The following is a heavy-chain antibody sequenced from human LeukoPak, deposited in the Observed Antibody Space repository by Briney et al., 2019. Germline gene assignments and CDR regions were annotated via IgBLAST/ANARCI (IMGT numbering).Heavy chain of an antibody. J-gene: IGHJ4*02. CDR1: GGSISSYY. CDR3: ARGAYSSH. CDR2: IYYSGST. D-gene: IGHD6-13*01. Sequence: SETLSLTCTVSGGSISSYYWSWIRQPPGKGLEWTGYIYYSGSTNYNPSLKSRVTISVDTSKNQFSLKLSSVTAADTAVYYCARGAYSSHWGQGTLVTVSS. V-gene: IGHV4-59*01.